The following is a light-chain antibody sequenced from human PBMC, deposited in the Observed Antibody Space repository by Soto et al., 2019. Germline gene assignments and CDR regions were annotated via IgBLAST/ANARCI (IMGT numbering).Light chain of an antibody. CDR3: HKYDNLPRT. Sequence: DIQMTQSPSSLSASVGDRVTITCQASQDISNYLNWYQQKPGKAPKLLIYDASNLETGVPSRFSGSGSGTDFTFTISSLQPEDIATYYCHKYDNLPRTFGQGTRLEIK. CDR2: DAS. J-gene: IGKJ5*01. V-gene: IGKV1-33*01. CDR1: QDISNY.